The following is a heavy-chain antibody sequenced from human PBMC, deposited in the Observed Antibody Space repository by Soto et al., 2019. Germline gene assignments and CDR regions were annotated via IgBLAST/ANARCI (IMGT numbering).Heavy chain of an antibody. D-gene: IGHD2-15*01. CDR2: INPNSGGT. CDR1: GYTFTGYY. V-gene: IGHV1-2*04. J-gene: IGHJ3*02. Sequence: WASVKVSCKASGYTFTGYYMHWVRQAPGQGLEWMGWINPNSGGTNYAQKFQGWVTMTRDTSISTAYMELSRLRSDDTAVYYCARVQLRSGQPLFDIWGQGTMVTVSS. CDR3: ARVQLRSGQPLFDI.